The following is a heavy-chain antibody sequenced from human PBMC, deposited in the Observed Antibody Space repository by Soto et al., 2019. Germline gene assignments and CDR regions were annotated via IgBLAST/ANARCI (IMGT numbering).Heavy chain of an antibody. CDR1: GGSISSGDSY. Sequence: SETLSLTCTVYGGSISSGDSYWSWIRQTPGKGQEWIGYIYYSGSTYYNTSLKSRVTISVDTAKNQFSLKLSSLTAADTAVSYCARVDYYYYGMDVWGQGTTVTVSS. CDR3: ARVDYYYYGMDV. V-gene: IGHV4-30-4*01. CDR2: IYYSGST. J-gene: IGHJ6*02.